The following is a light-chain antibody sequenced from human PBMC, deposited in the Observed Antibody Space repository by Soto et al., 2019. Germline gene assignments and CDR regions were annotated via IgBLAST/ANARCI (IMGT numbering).Light chain of an antibody. J-gene: IGLJ1*01. CDR2: EVT. CDR1: TSDVGGYNY. V-gene: IGLV2-14*01. CDR3: GSYTGSSTYV. Sequence: QSALTKPASVSGSLGQSITISCTGTTSDVGGYNYVSWYQQHPGKAPILMIYEVTNRPSGVSNRFSGSKSGNTASLTISGLQVEDEAEYFCGSYTGSSTYVFGTGTKLTVL.